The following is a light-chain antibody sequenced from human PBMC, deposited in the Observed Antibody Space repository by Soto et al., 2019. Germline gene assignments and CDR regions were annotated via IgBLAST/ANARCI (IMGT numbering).Light chain of an antibody. J-gene: IGLJ1*01. V-gene: IGLV2-8*01. CDR2: EVT. CDR3: SSYAGSNNYV. CDR1: SSDVGGCNY. Sequence: QSVLTQPPSASGSPGQSVTISCTGTSSDVGGCNYVSWYQQHPGKAPKLMIYEVTKRPSGVPDRFSGSKSGNTASLTVSGLQADDEADYYCSSYAGSNNYVFGTGTKLTVL.